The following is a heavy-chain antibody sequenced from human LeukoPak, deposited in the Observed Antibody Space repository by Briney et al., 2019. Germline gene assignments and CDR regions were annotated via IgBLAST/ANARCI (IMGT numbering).Heavy chain of an antibody. Sequence: GGSLRLSCAASGFTFSNYAVSWVRQAPGEGLEWVSAISGSGASIYYADSVRGRFTISRDNSKYRLYLQMNSLRAEDTALYYCAKDRGYGSGSYYAYYFDSWGQGTLVTVSS. J-gene: IGHJ4*02. CDR2: ISGSGASI. CDR3: AKDRGYGSGSYYAYYFDS. D-gene: IGHD3-10*01. V-gene: IGHV3-23*01. CDR1: GFTFSNYA.